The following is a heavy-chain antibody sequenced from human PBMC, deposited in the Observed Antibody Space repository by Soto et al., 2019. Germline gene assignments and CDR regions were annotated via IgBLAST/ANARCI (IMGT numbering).Heavy chain of an antibody. Sequence: ASVKVSCKASGYTFRSYGISWVRQAPGQGLEWMGWISGYNGNTHYSQKFQGKVTMTTDTSTSTAYMELRNLRSDDTAVYYCAKADSNYARRFSYYYMDVWGTGTMVTVSS. V-gene: IGHV1-18*01. CDR3: AKADSNYARRFSYYYMDV. D-gene: IGHD4-4*01. J-gene: IGHJ6*03. CDR2: ISGYNGNT. CDR1: GYTFRSYG.